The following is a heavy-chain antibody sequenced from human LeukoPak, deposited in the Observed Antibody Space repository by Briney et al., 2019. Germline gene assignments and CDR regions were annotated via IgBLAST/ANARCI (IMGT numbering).Heavy chain of an antibody. Sequence: GGSLRLSCAASGFTFTSYGMNWVRQAPGKGLEWVSSISNTGGYIYYADSVKGRFTISRDNAKNSLYLQLNSLRAEDTAVYYCARDSEYYFDYWGQGTLVTVSS. CDR2: ISNTGGYI. CDR1: GFTFTSYG. J-gene: IGHJ4*02. V-gene: IGHV3-21*01. CDR3: ARDSEYYFDY.